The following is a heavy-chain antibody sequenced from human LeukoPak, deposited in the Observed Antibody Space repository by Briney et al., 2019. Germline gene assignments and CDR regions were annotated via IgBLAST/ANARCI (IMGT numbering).Heavy chain of an antibody. CDR2: IIPIFGTA. CDR3: ARNTMVRGVADY. CDR1: GGTFSSYA. Sequence: SVKVSCKASGGTFSSYAISWVRQAPGQGLEWMGGIIPIFGTANYAQKFQGRVTITADESTSTAYMELSSLRSDDTAVYYCARNTMVRGVADYWGQGTLVTVSS. J-gene: IGHJ4*02. V-gene: IGHV1-69*01. D-gene: IGHD3-10*01.